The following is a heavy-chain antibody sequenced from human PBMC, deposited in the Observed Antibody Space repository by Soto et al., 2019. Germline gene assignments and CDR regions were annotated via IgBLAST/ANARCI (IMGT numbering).Heavy chain of an antibody. V-gene: IGHV3-30*18. CDR2: ISYDGSNK. D-gene: IGHD4-17*01. Sequence: PGGSLRLACGASGFTFSSYGIHWVRQAPGKELEWVAVISYDGSNKYYADSVKGRFTISRDNSKNTLYLQMNSLRAEDTAVYYCAKGDYLVGSEFNQYYYYGMDVWGQGTTVTVSS. J-gene: IGHJ6*02. CDR1: GFTFSSYG. CDR3: AKGDYLVGSEFNQYYYYGMDV.